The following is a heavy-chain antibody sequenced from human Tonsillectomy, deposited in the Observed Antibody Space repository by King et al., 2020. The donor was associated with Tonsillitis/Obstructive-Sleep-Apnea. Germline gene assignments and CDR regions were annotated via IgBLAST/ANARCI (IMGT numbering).Heavy chain of an antibody. V-gene: IGHV5-51*03. CDR1: GYSFTSYW. CDR3: AGLSEDIVVVVAATPAYYFDY. CDR2: IYPGDSDT. J-gene: IGHJ4*02. D-gene: IGHD2-15*01. Sequence: VQLVESGAEVKKPGESLKISCKGSGYSFTSYWIGWVRQMPGKGLEWMGIIYPGDSDTRYSPSFQGQVTISADKSISTAYLQWSSLKASDTAMYYCAGLSEDIVVVVAATPAYYFDYWGQGTLVTVSS.